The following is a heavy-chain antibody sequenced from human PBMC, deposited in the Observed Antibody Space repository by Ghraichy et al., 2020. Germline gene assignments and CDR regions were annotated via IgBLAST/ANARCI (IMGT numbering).Heavy chain of an antibody. CDR1: GFTFSSYS. V-gene: IGHV3-21*01. D-gene: IGHD6-13*01. Sequence: LSLTCAASGFTFSSYSMNWVRQAPGKGLEWVSSISSSSSYIYYADSVKGRFTISRDNAKNSLYLQMNSLRAEDTAVYYCARDSGFEAAAGSDAFDIWGQGTMVTVSS. CDR3: ARDSGFEAAAGSDAFDI. J-gene: IGHJ3*02. CDR2: ISSSSSYI.